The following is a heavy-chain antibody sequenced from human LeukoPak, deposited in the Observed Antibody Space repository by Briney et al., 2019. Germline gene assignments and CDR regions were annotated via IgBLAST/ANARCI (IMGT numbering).Heavy chain of an antibody. Sequence: PGGSPRLSCEASGFSFSNYAMSWVRQAPGKGLEWVSSISVRGDATYYADPVRGRFTISRDTSKSTLYLQMNSLRAEDTAVYYCAKNGDDYDHTGYSVGYWGQGTLVTVSS. V-gene: IGHV3-23*01. CDR1: GFSFSNYA. D-gene: IGHD3-22*01. J-gene: IGHJ4*02. CDR2: ISVRGDAT. CDR3: AKNGDDYDHTGYSVGY.